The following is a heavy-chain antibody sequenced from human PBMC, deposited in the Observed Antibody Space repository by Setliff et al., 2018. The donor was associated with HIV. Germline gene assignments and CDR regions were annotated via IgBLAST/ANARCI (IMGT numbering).Heavy chain of an antibody. Sequence: SETLSLTCIVSGYSISSGSYWGWIRQPPGKGLEWIGSIHHSGNTYYNPSLKSRVTMSLDASKNQFSLKLSSVTAADTALYYCVSGRDKISWYYFWGQGTLVTVSS. CDR2: IHHSGNT. CDR3: VSGRDKISWYYF. D-gene: IGHD6-13*01. V-gene: IGHV4-38-2*02. CDR1: GYSISSGSY. J-gene: IGHJ4*02.